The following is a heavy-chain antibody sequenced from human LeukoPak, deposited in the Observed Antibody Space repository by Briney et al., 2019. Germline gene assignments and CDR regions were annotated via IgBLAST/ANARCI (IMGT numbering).Heavy chain of an antibody. CDR1: GYSISSGFY. CDR2: IYYTGNT. D-gene: IGHD1-1*01. V-gene: IGHV4-61*01. Sequence: SETLSLTCTVSGYSISSGFYWGWIRQPPGKGLEWIGYIYYTGNTNYNPSLKSRVTISVDTSKNQFPLKLSSVTAADTAVYYCARDRLQLQSWGQGTLVTVSS. J-gene: IGHJ5*02. CDR3: ARDRLQLQS.